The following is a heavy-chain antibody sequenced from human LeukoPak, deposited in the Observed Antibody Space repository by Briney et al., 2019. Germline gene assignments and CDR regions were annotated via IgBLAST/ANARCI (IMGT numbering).Heavy chain of an antibody. CDR1: GFTFSSYS. D-gene: IGHD2-2*01. V-gene: IGHV3-48*01. CDR3: ARSEEAEYCSSTSCPNLPQPLPSYGMDV. Sequence: GGSLRLSCAASGFTFSSYSMNWVRQAPGKGLEWVSYISSSSSTIYYADSVKGRFTISRDNAKNSLYLQMNSLRAEDTAVYYCARSEEAEYCSSTSCPNLPQPLPSYGMDVWGQGTTVTVSS. J-gene: IGHJ6*02. CDR2: ISSSSSTI.